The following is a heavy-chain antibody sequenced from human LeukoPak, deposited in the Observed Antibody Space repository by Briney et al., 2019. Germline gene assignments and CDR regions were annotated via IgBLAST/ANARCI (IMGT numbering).Heavy chain of an antibody. Sequence: WGWXXQPAXXXXXXFALIYTRGTTNPNPSLKSRVTISGDTSKNQFYLELNSVTAADTAVYYCARSGSYAPHYFDYWGQGTLVTVSS. V-gene: IGHV4-61*02. J-gene: IGHJ4*02. CDR3: ARSGSYAPHYFDY. CDR2: IYTRGTT. D-gene: IGHD1-26*01.